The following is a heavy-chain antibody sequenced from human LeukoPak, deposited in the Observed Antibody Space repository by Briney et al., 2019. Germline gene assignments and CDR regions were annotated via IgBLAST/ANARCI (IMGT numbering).Heavy chain of an antibody. D-gene: IGHD1-26*01. CDR1: GFTFDDYA. CDR3: AKDIRGVKRGNYYYGMDV. Sequence: GGSLRLSCAASGFTFDDYAMHWVRQAPGKGLEWVSGISWNSGSIGYADSVKGRFTIPRDNAKNSLYLQMNSLRAEDTALYYCAKDIRGVKRGNYYYGMDVWGQGTTVTVSS. V-gene: IGHV3-9*01. J-gene: IGHJ6*02. CDR2: ISWNSGSI.